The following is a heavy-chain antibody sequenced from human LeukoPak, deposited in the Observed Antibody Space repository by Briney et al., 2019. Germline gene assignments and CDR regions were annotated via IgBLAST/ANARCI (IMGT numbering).Heavy chain of an antibody. D-gene: IGHD3-10*01. Sequence: SETLSLTCDVYGGSFSGYYWTWIRQPPGKGLEWLGEFTHLEPTNYNPSLKRRVTVSVETSRNQFSLTLTSVTATDTAVYFCARGNRRLGYYGSGSRLPYDSWGQGTLVTVSS. J-gene: IGHJ5*02. CDR2: FTHLEPT. CDR1: GGSFSGYY. V-gene: IGHV4-34*01. CDR3: ARGNRRLGYYGSGSRLPYDS.